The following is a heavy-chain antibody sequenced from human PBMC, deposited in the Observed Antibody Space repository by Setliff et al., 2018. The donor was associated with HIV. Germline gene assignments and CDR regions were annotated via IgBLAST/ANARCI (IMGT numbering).Heavy chain of an antibody. CDR1: GGSFSGFY. Sequence: SETLSLTCAVYGGSFSGFYWIWIRQPPRKGLEWIVEVSHRGNTEYNPSLQSRVAISLDTSKTQFSLKLASVTAADTAVYYCAGGQGAFPAPHYMDVWAKGTTVTVSS. V-gene: IGHV4-34*01. CDR2: VSHRGNT. CDR3: AGGQGAFPAPHYMDV. J-gene: IGHJ6*03. D-gene: IGHD3-16*01.